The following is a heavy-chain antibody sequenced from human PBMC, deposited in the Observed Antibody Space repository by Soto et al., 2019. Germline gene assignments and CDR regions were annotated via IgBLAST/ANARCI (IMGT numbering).Heavy chain of an antibody. CDR2: IYYSGST. Sequence: SETLSLTCTVSGGSISSYYWSWIRQPPGKGLEWIGYIYYSGSTNYNPSLKSRVTISVDTSKNQFSLKLSSVTAADTAVYYCARSYDFWSAYYFDYWGQGTLVT. J-gene: IGHJ4*02. CDR3: ARSYDFWSAYYFDY. V-gene: IGHV4-59*01. D-gene: IGHD3-3*01. CDR1: GGSISSYY.